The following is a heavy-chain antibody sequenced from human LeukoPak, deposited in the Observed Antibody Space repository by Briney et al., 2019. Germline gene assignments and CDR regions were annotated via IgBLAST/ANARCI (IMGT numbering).Heavy chain of an antibody. CDR1: GYTFTSYG. J-gene: IGHJ6*02. CDR2: ISAYNGNT. Sequence: ASVKVSCKASGYTFTSYGISWVRQAPGQGLEWMGWISAYNGNTNYAQKLQGRVTMTTDTSTSTACMELRSLRSDDTAVYYCARDTYYYDSSGYASEYGMDVWGQGTTVTVSS. CDR3: ARDTYYYDSSGYASEYGMDV. D-gene: IGHD3-22*01. V-gene: IGHV1-18*01.